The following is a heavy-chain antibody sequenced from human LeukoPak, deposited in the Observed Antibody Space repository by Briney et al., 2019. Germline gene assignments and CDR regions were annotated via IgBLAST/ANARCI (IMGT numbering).Heavy chain of an antibody. Sequence: PGGSLRLSCAASGFTFSSYAIHWVRQAPGKGLEWVALISHDGNNKYYADSVKGRFSISRDNSKDTLYLQMNSLRPEDTAVFFCARSGGRLYAPFDYWGQGTLVTVSS. CDR3: ARSGGRLYAPFDY. CDR2: ISHDGNNK. V-gene: IGHV3-30*04. J-gene: IGHJ4*02. D-gene: IGHD2-8*02. CDR1: GFTFSSYA.